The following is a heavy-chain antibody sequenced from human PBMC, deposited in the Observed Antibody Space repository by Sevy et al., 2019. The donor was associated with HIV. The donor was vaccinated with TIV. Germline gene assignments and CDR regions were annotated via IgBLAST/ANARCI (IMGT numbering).Heavy chain of an antibody. J-gene: IGHJ4*02. CDR3: AKSPMTEAAPYFDF. CDR2: INWNSGSL. Sequence: GGSLRLSCAGSGFTFEDYALHWVRQAPGQGLEWLAGINWNSGSLDYADSVKGRFTISRDDAKNYLYLQMDTLRTEDTALYYCAKSPMTEAAPYFDFWGQGTLVTVSS. D-gene: IGHD6-19*01. V-gene: IGHV3-9*01. CDR1: GFTFEDYA.